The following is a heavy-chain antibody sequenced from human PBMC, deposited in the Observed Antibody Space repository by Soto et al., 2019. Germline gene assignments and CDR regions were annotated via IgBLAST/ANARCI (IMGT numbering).Heavy chain of an antibody. CDR1: GGSISSSSYY. CDR2: IYYSGST. J-gene: IGHJ4*02. CDR3: ARQSTSWSKYYFDY. D-gene: IGHD2-2*01. Sequence: SETLSLTCTVSGGSISSSSYYWGWIRQPPGKGLEWIGSIYYSGSTYYNPSLKSRVTISVDTSKNQFSLKLSSVTAADTAVYYCARQSTSWSKYYFDYWGQGTLVTVSS. V-gene: IGHV4-39*01.